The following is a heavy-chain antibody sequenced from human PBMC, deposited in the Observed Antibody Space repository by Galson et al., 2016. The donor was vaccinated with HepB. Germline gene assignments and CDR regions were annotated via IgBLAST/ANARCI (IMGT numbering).Heavy chain of an antibody. D-gene: IGHD1-1*01. CDR2: IWPDASNE. Sequence: SLRLSCAASAFTFSCCGMHWVRQAPGKGLEWVAVIWPDASNEKYADAVKGRFTISRDTPKNQFSLQLSSVTAADTAVYYCARVSRLAAVGTTYYHAMDVWGQGTTVTVSS. J-gene: IGHJ6*02. CDR3: ARVSRLAAVGTTYYHAMDV. CDR1: AFTFSCCG. V-gene: IGHV3-33*01.